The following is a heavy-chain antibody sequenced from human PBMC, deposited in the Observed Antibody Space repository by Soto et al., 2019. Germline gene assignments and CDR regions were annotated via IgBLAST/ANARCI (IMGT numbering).Heavy chain of an antibody. CDR1: GYTFTSYY. D-gene: IGHD5-18*01. CDR2: INPSGGST. Sequence: VKVSCKASGYTFTSYYMHWVRQAPGQGLEWMGIINPSGGSTSYAQKFQGRVTMTRDTSTSTVYMELSSLRSEDTAVYYCAREGYSYGYIGLLYYGMDVWGQGTTVTVSS. V-gene: IGHV1-46*01. CDR3: AREGYSYGYIGLLYYGMDV. J-gene: IGHJ6*02.